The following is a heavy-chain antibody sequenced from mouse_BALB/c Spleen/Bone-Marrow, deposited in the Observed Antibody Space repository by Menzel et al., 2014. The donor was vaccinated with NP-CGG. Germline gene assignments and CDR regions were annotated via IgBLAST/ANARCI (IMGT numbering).Heavy chain of an antibody. J-gene: IGHJ3*01. CDR1: GYSFTGYT. D-gene: IGHD2-4*01. Sequence: EVKLMESGPELGKPGASMKISCKASGYSFTGYTMNWVKQSHGKNLERIVLINPYNGGTSFNQKFKGKATLTVDKSSSTAYMELLSLTSEDSAVSYCAREVIYYDYGGFAYWGQGTLVTVSA. CDR2: INPYNGGT. V-gene: IGHV1-18*01. CDR3: AREVIYYDYGGFAY.